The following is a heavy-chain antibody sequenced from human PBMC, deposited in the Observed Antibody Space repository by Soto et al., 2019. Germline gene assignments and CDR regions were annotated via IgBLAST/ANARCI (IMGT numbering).Heavy chain of an antibody. V-gene: IGHV3-23*01. Sequence: EEQLLESGGGLVQPGGSLRLSCAASGFTFSTYAMNWVRQAPGKGLEYVSTISAGGDKAYYADSVKGRFTISRDNSKNTVSLQMNSLRAEDTAVYYCAKRPPFDFWGQGVPVTVSS. CDR1: GFTFSTYA. CDR3: AKRPPFDF. J-gene: IGHJ4*02. CDR2: ISAGGDKA.